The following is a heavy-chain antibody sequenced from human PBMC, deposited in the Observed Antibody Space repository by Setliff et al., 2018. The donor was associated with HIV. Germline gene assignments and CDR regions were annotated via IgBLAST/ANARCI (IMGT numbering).Heavy chain of an antibody. CDR2: VYFNGIT. V-gene: IGHV4-39*01. D-gene: IGHD3-3*01. CDR1: GDSVSSRKYY. J-gene: IGHJ4*02. Sequence: PSETLSLTCSVSGDSVSSRKYYWGWIRQSPGKGLEWIGSVYFNGITHDNPSLKSRVTTSVDTSKNQFFLHLSSVTAADTAIYYCVTVVQDDLGVVLFDYWGQGTLVTVSS. CDR3: VTVVQDDLGVVLFDY.